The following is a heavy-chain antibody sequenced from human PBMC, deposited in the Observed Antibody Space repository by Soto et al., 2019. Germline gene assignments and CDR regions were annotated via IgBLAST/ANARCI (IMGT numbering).Heavy chain of an antibody. V-gene: IGHV1-18*01. D-gene: IGHD3-16*01. Sequence: ASVKVSCKASGYTFTSYGISWVRQAPGQGLEWMGWISAYNGNTNYAQKLQGRVTMTTDTSTSTAYMELRSLRSDDTAVYYCARGGTNSYYYYYYYMDVWGKGTTVTVSS. J-gene: IGHJ6*03. CDR2: ISAYNGNT. CDR1: GYTFTSYG. CDR3: ARGGTNSYYYYYYYMDV.